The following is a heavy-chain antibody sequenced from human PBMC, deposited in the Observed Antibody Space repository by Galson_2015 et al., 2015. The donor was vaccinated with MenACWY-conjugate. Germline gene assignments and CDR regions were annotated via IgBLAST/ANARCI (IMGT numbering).Heavy chain of an antibody. CDR3: ARAPLGYGYDYFDP. V-gene: IGHV1-3*01. Sequence: SVKVSCKASGSTFSNYAMHWMRQAPGQRLEWMGWINVGSGNTKSAQKFQGRVTITTDTSASTAYMELSSLRSEDTAVYYCARAPLGYGYDYFDPWGQGTLVTVSP. CDR2: INVGSGNT. D-gene: IGHD5-18*01. CDR1: GSTFSNYA. J-gene: IGHJ5*02.